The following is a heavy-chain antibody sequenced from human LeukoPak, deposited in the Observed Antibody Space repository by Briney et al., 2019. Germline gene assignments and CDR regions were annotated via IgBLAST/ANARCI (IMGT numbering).Heavy chain of an antibody. CDR2: IYYSGST. J-gene: IGHJ4*02. V-gene: IGHV4-59*08. CDR3: ATQTIFGVVIRDY. Sequence: SSETLSLTGTVSGGSISSYYWSWIRQPPGKGLEWIGYIYYSGSTNYNPSLKSRVTISVDTSKNQFSLKLSSVTAADTAVYYCATQTIFGVVIRDYWGQGTLVTVSS. CDR1: GGSISSYY. D-gene: IGHD3-3*01.